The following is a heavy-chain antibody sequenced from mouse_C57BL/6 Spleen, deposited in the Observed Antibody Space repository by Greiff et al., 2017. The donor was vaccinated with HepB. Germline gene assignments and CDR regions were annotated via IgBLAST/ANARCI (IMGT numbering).Heavy chain of an antibody. V-gene: IGHV1-54*01. CDR1: GYAFTNYL. J-gene: IGHJ2*01. D-gene: IGHD1-1*01. CDR2: INPGSGGT. CDR3: ARGSYDY. Sequence: QVQLKESGAELVRPGTSVKVSCKASGYAFTNYLIEWVKQRPGQGLEWIGVINPGSGGTNYNEKFQGKATLTADKSSSTAYMQLSSLTSEDSAVYFCARGSYDYWGQGTTLTVSS.